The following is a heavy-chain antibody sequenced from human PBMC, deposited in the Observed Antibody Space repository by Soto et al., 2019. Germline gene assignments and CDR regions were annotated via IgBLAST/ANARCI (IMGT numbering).Heavy chain of an antibody. Sequence: EVQLVESGGGLIQPGGSLRLSCAVSGFTVSSNHMSWVRQAPGKVLEWVSVIYSGGSTYYADSVKCRFTISRDNSKNTLYLQMTSLRAEDTAVYYCAYGGNLHFFYWRQGTLVTVSS. CDR1: GFTVSSNH. D-gene: IGHD2-21*02. CDR2: IYSGGST. V-gene: IGHV3-53*01. CDR3: AYGGNLHFFY. J-gene: IGHJ4*02.